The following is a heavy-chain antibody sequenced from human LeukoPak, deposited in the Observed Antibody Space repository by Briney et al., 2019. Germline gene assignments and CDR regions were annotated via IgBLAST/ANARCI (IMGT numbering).Heavy chain of an antibody. CDR3: ARTTYGDYEVELDY. V-gene: IGHV1-2*02. J-gene: IGHJ4*02. Sequence: ASVKVSCKASGYTFTGYYMHWVRQAPGQGLERMAWINPNSGGTNYAQKFQGRVTMTRDTSISTAYMELSRLRSDDAAVYYCARTTYGDYEVELDYWGQGTLVTVSS. CDR1: GYTFTGYY. CDR2: INPNSGGT. D-gene: IGHD4-17*01.